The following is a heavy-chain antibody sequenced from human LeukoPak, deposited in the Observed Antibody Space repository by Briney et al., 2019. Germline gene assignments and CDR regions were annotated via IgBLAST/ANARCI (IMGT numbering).Heavy chain of an antibody. V-gene: IGHV4-39*07. J-gene: IGHJ3*02. CDR3: ARLDGGQLGHCSSTRCNGAFDI. CDR1: GDSISSGPYF. CDR2: IHYTGST. D-gene: IGHD2-2*01. Sequence: SETLSLTCTVSGDSISSGPYFWGWIRQPPGKGLEWIGNIHYTGSTYYKSSLRSRVTMSVDTSKNQFSLMLSSVTAADTAMYYCARLDGGQLGHCSSTRCNGAFDIWGQGAMVTVSS.